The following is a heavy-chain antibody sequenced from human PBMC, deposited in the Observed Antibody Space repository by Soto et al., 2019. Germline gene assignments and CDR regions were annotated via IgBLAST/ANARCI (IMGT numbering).Heavy chain of an antibody. Sequence: QLVQSGGEVKQPGASVKVSCKAPRDTFTSYYINWVRQAPGQGLEWMGVINPHGGSTAYAQKFKGRVTMTRDTAASTVYMEVSSLTSEDTAMYYCARCLVAAASPDASYGPYGETDFYLHGMDVWGQGTTATVSS. J-gene: IGHJ6*01. V-gene: IGHV1-46*01. CDR1: RDTFTSYY. CDR2: INPHGGST. D-gene: IGHD2-2*01. CDR3: ARCLVAAASPDASYGPYGETDFYLHGMDV.